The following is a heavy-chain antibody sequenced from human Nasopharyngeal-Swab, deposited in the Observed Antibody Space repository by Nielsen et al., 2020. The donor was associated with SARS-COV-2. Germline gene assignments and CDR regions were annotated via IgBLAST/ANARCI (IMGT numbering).Heavy chain of an antibody. CDR1: GGTFSSYA. Sequence: ASVKVSCKASGGTFSSYAISWVRQAPGQGLEWMGWINAGNGDTKYSQNFQGRLTITRDTFARTAYMEVSSLRSEDTAVYYCVREGLYRSSSDVDYWGQGTLVTVSS. D-gene: IGHD6-6*01. CDR3: VREGLYRSSSDVDY. V-gene: IGHV1-3*01. J-gene: IGHJ4*02. CDR2: INAGNGDT.